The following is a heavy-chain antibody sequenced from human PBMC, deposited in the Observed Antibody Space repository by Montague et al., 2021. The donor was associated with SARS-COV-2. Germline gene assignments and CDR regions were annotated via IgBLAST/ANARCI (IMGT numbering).Heavy chain of an antibody. CDR2: IYYSGST. CDR3: ARQEPIVVVVAAARGWFDP. J-gene: IGHJ5*02. D-gene: IGHD2-15*01. Sequence: SETLSLTCTVSGGSISSSSYYWVWIRQPPGKGLKWIGSIYYSGSTYYNPSLKSRVTISVDTSKNQFSLKLSSVTAADTAVYYCARQEPIVVVVAAARGWFDPGGQGTLVTVSS. V-gene: IGHV4-39*01. CDR1: GGSISSSSYY.